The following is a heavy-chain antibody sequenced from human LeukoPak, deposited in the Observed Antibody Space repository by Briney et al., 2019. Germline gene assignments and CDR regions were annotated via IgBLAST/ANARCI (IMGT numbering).Heavy chain of an antibody. D-gene: IGHD3-16*01. CDR3: ARDLPSGERPINNWFDP. CDR2: ISYHGSNK. J-gene: IGHJ5*02. CDR1: GFTFSSYG. V-gene: IGHV3-30*03. Sequence: GRSLRLSCAASGFTFSSYGMHWVRQAPGKGLEWVAVISYHGSNKYYADSVKGRFTISRDNAKNSLYLQMNSLRAEDTAVYYCARDLPSGERPINNWFDPWGQGTLVTVSS.